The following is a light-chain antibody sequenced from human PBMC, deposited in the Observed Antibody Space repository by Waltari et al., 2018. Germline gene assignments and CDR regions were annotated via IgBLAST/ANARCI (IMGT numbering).Light chain of an antibody. CDR2: RTN. Sequence: QTVVTQEPSLTVSPGWTVTLTCSSITGAVTSGDLANWFQQKPGQAPRALIYRTNNRHSGTPARCAGSRRGGRATRTLAGVQPEDEAEYYCLLHYPYTWVFGGGTKLSVL. CDR1: TGAVTSGDL. V-gene: IGLV7-43*01. CDR3: LLHYPYTWV. J-gene: IGLJ3*02.